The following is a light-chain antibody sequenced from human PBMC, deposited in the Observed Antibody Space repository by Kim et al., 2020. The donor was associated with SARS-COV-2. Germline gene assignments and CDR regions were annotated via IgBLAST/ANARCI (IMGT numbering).Light chain of an antibody. J-gene: IGKJ4*01. CDR1: QSVKSH. CDR3: QQHSDWPPALT. V-gene: IGKV3-11*01. Sequence: SPGERATLSCRASQSVKSHLGWYQQKPGQAPRLIMYDVSNRATGIPARFSGSGFGTDFTLTISSLEPEDFAVYYCQQHSDWPPALTFGGGTKLEI. CDR2: DVS.